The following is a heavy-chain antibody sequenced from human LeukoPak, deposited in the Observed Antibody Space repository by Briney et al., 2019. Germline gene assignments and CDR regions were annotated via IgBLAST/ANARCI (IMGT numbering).Heavy chain of an antibody. V-gene: IGHV1-18*01. D-gene: IGHD2-2*01. CDR3: ARLRDIVVVPVAMPDY. CDR1: GYTFTSYG. CDR2: ISAYNGNT. Sequence: ASVKVSCRASGYTFTSYGISWVRQAPGQGLEWMGWISAYNGNTNYAQKLQGRVTMTTDTSTSTAYMELRSLRSDDTAVYYCARLRDIVVVPVAMPDYWGQGTLVTVSS. J-gene: IGHJ4*02.